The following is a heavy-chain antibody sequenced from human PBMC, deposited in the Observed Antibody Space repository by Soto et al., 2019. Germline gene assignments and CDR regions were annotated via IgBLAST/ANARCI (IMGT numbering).Heavy chain of an antibody. CDR3: AREGGIVGATAADY. J-gene: IGHJ4*02. CDR1: GGSISSGGYY. Sequence: QVQLQESGPGLVKPSQTLSLTCTVSGGSISSGGYYWSWIRQHPGKGLEWIGYIYYSGSTYYNPSLKSRVTISVDTSKHQFSLELSSVTAADTAVYYCAREGGIVGATAADYWGQGTLVSVSS. D-gene: IGHD1-26*01. CDR2: IYYSGST. V-gene: IGHV4-31*03.